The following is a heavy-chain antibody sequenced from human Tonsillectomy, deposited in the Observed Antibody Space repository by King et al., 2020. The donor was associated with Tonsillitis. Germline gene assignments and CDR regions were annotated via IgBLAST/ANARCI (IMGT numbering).Heavy chain of an antibody. Sequence: VQLVESGGGVVQPGRSLRLSCAASGFTFSNYGIHWVRQAPGKGLEWVAVISYDGSNKYYADSVKGRFTISGDNSKNTLYLQMNSLRGEDTAVYYCAKRLSGDYYYYGMDVWGHGTPVTVSS. CDR1: GFTFSNYG. J-gene: IGHJ6*02. D-gene: IGHD7-27*01. CDR3: AKRLSGDYYYYGMDV. V-gene: IGHV3-30*18. CDR2: ISYDGSNK.